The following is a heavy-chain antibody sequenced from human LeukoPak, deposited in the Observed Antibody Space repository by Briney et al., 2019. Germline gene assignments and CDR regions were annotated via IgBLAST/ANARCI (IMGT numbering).Heavy chain of an antibody. D-gene: IGHD5-12*01. V-gene: IGHV1-18*01. J-gene: IGHJ4*02. Sequence: GASVKVSCKASGYTFTSYGITWVRQAPGQGLECMGWISAYNGNTKYTQKFQGRVIMTTDSSTSTAYMELRSLGSDDTAVYYCARRRRDIVAPPDYWGQGTLVTVSS. CDR2: ISAYNGNT. CDR3: ARRRRDIVAPPDY. CDR1: GYTFTSYG.